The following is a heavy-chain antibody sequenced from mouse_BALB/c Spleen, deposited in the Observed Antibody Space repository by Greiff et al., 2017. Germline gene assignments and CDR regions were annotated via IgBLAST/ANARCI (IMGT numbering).Heavy chain of an antibody. V-gene: IGHV1S132*01. J-gene: IGHJ1*01. Sequence: QVQLKQSGAELVKPGASVKLSCKTSGYTFTSYWIQWVKQRPGQGLGWIGEIFPGTGTTYYNEKFKGKATLTIDTSSSTAYMQLSSLTSEDSAVYFCAREYFDVWGAGTTVTVSS. CDR1: GYTFTSYW. CDR2: IFPGTGTT. CDR3: AREYFDV.